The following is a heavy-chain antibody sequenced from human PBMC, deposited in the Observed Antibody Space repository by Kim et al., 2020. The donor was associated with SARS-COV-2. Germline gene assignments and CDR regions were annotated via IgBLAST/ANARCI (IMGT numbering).Heavy chain of an antibody. CDR1: SGSISNKNYF. J-gene: IGHJ4*02. V-gene: IGHV4-39*01. Sequence: SETLSLTCSVPSGSISNKNYFWGWIRQSPGKGLEWIGSVYYSGSTYYNSPFKSRVIISVDTSKNQFSLELSSVTAADTGLYHCARSRNSAMANFDDWGQGTLVTVFS. CDR3: ARSRNSAMANFDD. D-gene: IGHD5-18*01. CDR2: VYYSGST.